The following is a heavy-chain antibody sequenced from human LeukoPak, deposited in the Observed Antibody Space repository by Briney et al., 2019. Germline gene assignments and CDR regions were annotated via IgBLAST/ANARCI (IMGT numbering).Heavy chain of an antibody. J-gene: IGHJ3*02. D-gene: IGHD6-6*01. Sequence: GGSLRLSCAASGFTVSSNYMSWVRQAPGEGLEWVSTISGSGGGTYYADSVKGRFTISRDNSKNTLYLQTDSLRAGDTAVYYCATDGGSSSSGNPFDIWGPGTVVTVSS. CDR1: GFTVSSNY. CDR2: ISGSGGGT. CDR3: ATDGGSSSSGNPFDI. V-gene: IGHV3-23*01.